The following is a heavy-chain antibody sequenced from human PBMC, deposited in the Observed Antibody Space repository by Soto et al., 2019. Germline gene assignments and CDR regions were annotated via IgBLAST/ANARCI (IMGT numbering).Heavy chain of an antibody. CDR1: SGSFSGFY. CDR2: ISQSGNT. D-gene: IGHD1-1*01. CDR3: ARPTHGTAASRTWPHA. Sequence: SETLSLTCSIYSGSFSGFYWSWIRQPPGKGLVWIGEISQSGNTNYSPSLKSRVSISIDTSKKQFSLNLASVSAADTAVYYYARPTHGTAASRTWPHAWGQGTTVTVSS. J-gene: IGHJ6*02. V-gene: IGHV4-34*01.